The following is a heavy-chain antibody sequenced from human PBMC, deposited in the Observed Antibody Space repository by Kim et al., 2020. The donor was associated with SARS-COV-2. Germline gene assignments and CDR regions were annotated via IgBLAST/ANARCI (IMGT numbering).Heavy chain of an antibody. CDR1: GGSTSSYY. V-gene: IGHV4-59*01. J-gene: IGHJ4*02. Sequence: SETLSLTCTVSGGSTSSYYWSWIRQPPGKGLEWIGYIYYSGSTNYNPSLKSRVTISVDTSKNQFSLKLSSVTAADTAVYYCARGGSYFDYWGQGTLVTVSS. CDR2: IYYSGST. CDR3: ARGGSYFDY.